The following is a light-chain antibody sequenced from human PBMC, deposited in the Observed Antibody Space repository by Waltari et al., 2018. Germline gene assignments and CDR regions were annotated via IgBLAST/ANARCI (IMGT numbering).Light chain of an antibody. CDR1: QSVSRT. V-gene: IGKV3-20*01. Sequence: EIVLTQSPGPLSLSPGARATLSCRASQSVSRTLAVYQQKPGQAPRLLIYDASTRATGIADRFSGSGSGTDLRLTIIRLEPKDFAVYYCQKYGTLPATFGQGTKGEIK. CDR3: QKYGTLPAT. CDR2: DAS. J-gene: IGKJ1*01.